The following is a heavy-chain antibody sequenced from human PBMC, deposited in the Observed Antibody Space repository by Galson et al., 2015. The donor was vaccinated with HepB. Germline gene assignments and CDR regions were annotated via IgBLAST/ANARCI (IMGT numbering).Heavy chain of an antibody. CDR3: ARENYYGSAYFDY. D-gene: IGHD3-10*01. V-gene: IGHV3-21*01. CDR1: GFTFSSYS. J-gene: IGHJ4*02. Sequence: SLRLSCAASGFTFSSYSMNWVRQAPGKGLEWVSSVSSSSSYIYYADSVKGRFTISRDNAKNSLYLQMNSLRAEDTAVYYCARENYYGSAYFDYWGQGTLVSVSS. CDR2: VSSSSSYI.